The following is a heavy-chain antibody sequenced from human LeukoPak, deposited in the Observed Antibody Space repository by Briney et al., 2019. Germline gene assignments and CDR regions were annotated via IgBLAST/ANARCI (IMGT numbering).Heavy chain of an antibody. CDR3: ARDLSGSYVFDY. CDR2: NSYDGSNK. CDR1: GFTFSSHG. D-gene: IGHD1-26*01. J-gene: IGHJ4*02. V-gene: IGHV3-30*03. Sequence: PGGSLRLSCAASGFTFSSHGIHWVRQAPGKGLEWVAVNSYDGSNKNYADSVKGRFTISRDNSKNTLYLQMNSLRAEDTALYYCARDLSGSYVFDYWGQGTLVTVSS.